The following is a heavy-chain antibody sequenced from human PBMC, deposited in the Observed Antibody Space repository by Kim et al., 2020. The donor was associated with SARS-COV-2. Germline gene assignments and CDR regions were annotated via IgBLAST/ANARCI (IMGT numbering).Heavy chain of an antibody. D-gene: IGHD1-1*01. V-gene: IGHV3-48*02. CDR3: VRSTGHFDY. CDR2: SVII. Sequence: SVIIYYADAVKGRFSISRDNANNSLYLQMNSLRDEDTAVYYCVRSTGHFDYWGRGTLVTVSS. J-gene: IGHJ4*02.